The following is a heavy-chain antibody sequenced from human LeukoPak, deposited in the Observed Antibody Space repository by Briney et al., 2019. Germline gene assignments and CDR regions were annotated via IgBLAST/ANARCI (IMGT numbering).Heavy chain of an antibody. CDR3: ARGHTAMANYYFDY. CDR1: GFTFSSYY. J-gene: IGHJ4*02. Sequence: GGSLRLSCAASGFTFSSYYMNWVRQAPGKGLEWVSYISSSGSTIYYADSVKGRFTISRDNAKNSLYLQMNSLRAEDTAVYYCARGHTAMANYYFDYWGQGTLVTVSS. CDR2: ISSSGSTI. D-gene: IGHD5-18*01. V-gene: IGHV3-48*03.